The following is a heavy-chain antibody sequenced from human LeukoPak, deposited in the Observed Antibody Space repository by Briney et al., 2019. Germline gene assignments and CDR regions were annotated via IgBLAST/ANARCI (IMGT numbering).Heavy chain of an antibody. CDR1: GFTFSSYA. CDR3: AKDLYNTMVRGVIIAY. V-gene: IGHV3-23*01. D-gene: IGHD3-10*01. CDR2: ISGSGGST. Sequence: GGSLRLSCAASGFTFSSYAMSWVRQAPGEGLEWVSAISGSGGSTYYADSVKGRFTISRDNSKNTLYLQMNSLRAEDTAVYYCAKDLYNTMVRGVIIAYWGQGTLVTVSS. J-gene: IGHJ4*02.